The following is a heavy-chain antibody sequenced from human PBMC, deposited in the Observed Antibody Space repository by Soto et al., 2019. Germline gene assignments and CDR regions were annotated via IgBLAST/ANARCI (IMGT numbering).Heavy chain of an antibody. CDR3: ARESEDLTSNFDY. CDR1: GFTFTRYS. CDR2: ISSTTNYI. V-gene: IGHV3-21*06. J-gene: IGHJ4*02. Sequence: RLSCAASGFTFTRYSMNWVRQAPGKGLEWVSSISSTTNYIYYGDSMKGRFTISSDNAKNSLYLEMNSLRAEDTAVYYCARESEDLTSNFDYWGQGTLVTSPQ.